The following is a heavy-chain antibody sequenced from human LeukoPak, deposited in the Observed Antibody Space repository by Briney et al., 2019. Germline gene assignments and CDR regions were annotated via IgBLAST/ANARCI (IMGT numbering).Heavy chain of an antibody. V-gene: IGHV1-2*06. CDR2: INPNSGDT. J-gene: IGHJ1*01. CDR1: GYTFTGYY. Sequence: ASVKVSCKASGYTFTGYYTHWARQAPGQGLEWMGRINPNSGDTNYAQKFQGRVTMTRDTSISTAYMELSRLRSDDTAVYYCARGYSSSSPQRYFQHSGYSTLVTVSS. D-gene: IGHD6-6*01. CDR3: ARGYSSSSPQRYFQH.